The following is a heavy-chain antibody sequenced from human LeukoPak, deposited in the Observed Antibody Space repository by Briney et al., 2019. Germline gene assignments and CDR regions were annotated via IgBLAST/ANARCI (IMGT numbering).Heavy chain of an antibody. V-gene: IGHV3-30*02. D-gene: IGHD6-13*01. J-gene: IGHJ5*02. CDR3: ARGRPTTSIAAAGVNWFDP. Sequence: GGSLRLSCAASGFTFSDYWMHWVRQAPGKGLEWVAFVRYDSSNKYYADSVKGRFTVSRDNSKNMLYLQMNSLRAEDTAVYYCARGRPTTSIAAAGVNWFDPWGQGTLVTVSS. CDR1: GFTFSDYW. CDR2: VRYDSSNK.